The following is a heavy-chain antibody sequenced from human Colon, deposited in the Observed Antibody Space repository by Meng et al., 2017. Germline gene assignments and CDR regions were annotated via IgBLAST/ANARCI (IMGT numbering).Heavy chain of an antibody. D-gene: IGHD3-22*01. CDR2: ISGSGGSP. J-gene: IGHJ3*02. CDR1: EFTFSNFA. Sequence: GSLRLSCGASEFTFSNFAMSWVRQAPGKGLEWVSGISGSGGSPYYADSVKGRFTISRDNSKNTLYLQMNSLRAEDTAVYYCAKDTFILVAGTFDMWGQGTMVTVSS. CDR3: AKDTFILVAGTFDM. V-gene: IGHV3-23*01.